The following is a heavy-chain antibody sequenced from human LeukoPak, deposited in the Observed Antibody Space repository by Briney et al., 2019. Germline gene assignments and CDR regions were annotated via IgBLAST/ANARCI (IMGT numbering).Heavy chain of an antibody. CDR1: GFTFSSYE. V-gene: IGHV3-48*03. CDR3: ARVRNGGGGAFDI. CDR2: ISSSGSTI. J-gene: IGHJ3*02. D-gene: IGHD1-14*01. Sequence: GGSLRLSCAASGFTFSSYEMNWVRQAPGKGLEWVSYISSSGSTIHYADSVKGRFTISRDNAKNSLYLQMNSLRGEDTAVYYCARVRNGGGGAFDIWGQGTKATVSS.